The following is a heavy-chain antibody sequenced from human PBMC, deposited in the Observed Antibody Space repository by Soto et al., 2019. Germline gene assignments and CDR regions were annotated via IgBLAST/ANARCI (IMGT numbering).Heavy chain of an antibody. CDR3: ARAPRGGVIIVITSAQIDY. V-gene: IGHV1-46*01. CDR2: ISPDGGST. Sequence: GASVKVSFKASGYDFTDHYIHWLRHAPGQGLEWMGIISPDGGSTRYSQQFQARITMTRDTSTSTVYMELSSLRSEDTAVYYCARAPRGGVIIVITSAQIDYWGQGTLVTVSS. D-gene: IGHD3-10*01. J-gene: IGHJ4*02. CDR1: GYDFTDHY.